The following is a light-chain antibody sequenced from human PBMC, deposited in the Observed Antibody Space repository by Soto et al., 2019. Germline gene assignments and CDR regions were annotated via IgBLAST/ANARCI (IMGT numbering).Light chain of an antibody. J-gene: IGKJ1*01. V-gene: IGKV4-1*01. CDR2: WAS. CDR1: QSVLYSSNNKNY. CDR3: QQYYRTPPT. Sequence: DIVMTQSPDSLAVSLGERATINCKSSQSVLYSSNNKNYLAWYQQKSGQSPKLLIYWASTRESGVPDRFSGSGSGTDFTLTISSLQAEDLAVYYCQQYYRTPPTFGQGTKVEI.